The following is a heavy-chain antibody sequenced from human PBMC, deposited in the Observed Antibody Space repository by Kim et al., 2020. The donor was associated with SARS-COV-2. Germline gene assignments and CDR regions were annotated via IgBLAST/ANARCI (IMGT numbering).Heavy chain of an antibody. J-gene: IGHJ4*02. CDR1: GGTFSSYA. CDR3: ARGGWVSSGSSYYFDY. Sequence: SVKVSCKASGGTFSSYAISWVRQAPGQGLEWMGGIIPIFGTANYAQKFQGRVTITADESTSTAYMELSSLRSEDTAVYYCARGGWVSSGSSYYFDYWGQGTLVTVSS. D-gene: IGHD3-22*01. V-gene: IGHV1-69*13. CDR2: IIPIFGTA.